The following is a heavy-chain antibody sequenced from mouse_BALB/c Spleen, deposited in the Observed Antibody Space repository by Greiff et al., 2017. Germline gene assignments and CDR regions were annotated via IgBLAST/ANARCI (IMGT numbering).Heavy chain of an antibody. V-gene: IGHV3-2*02. D-gene: IGHD2-1*01. CDR2: ISYSGST. CDR3: ARRDYGNYGNYAMDY. J-gene: IGHJ4*01. CDR1: GYSITSDYA. Sequence: EVKLMESGPGLVNPSQSLPLTCTVTGYSITSDYAWNWIRQFPGNKLEWMGYISYSGSTSYNPSLKSRISITRDTSKNQFFLQLNSVTTEDTATYYCARRDYGNYGNYAMDYWGQGTSVTVSS.